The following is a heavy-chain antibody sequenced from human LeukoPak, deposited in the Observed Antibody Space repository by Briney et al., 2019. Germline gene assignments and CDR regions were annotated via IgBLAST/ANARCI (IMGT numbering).Heavy chain of an antibody. V-gene: IGHV3-11*03. CDR3: ARIGRSGFVLDV. Sequence: GEPLRLSCASSGFTFSDYYMSWIPQPPGKGPQWVSYISSRTSTYTAYADSVKGRFTISRDNAKTSLFLQMNTLRAEDTAVYYCARIGRSGFVLDVWGQGTTVTVSS. CDR1: GFTFSDYY. J-gene: IGHJ6*02. D-gene: IGHD3-10*01. CDR2: ISSRTSTYT.